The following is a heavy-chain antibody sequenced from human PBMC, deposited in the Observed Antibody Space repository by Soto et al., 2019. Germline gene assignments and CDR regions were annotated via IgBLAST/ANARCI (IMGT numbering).Heavy chain of an antibody. CDR2: IKQDGSEK. CDR1: GFTFSSYW. CDR3: ARTALEARWFDP. V-gene: IGHV3-7*03. J-gene: IGHJ5*02. Sequence: EVQVVESGGGLVQPGGSLRLSCAASGFTFSSYWMSWVRQAPGKGLEWVANIKQDGSEKYYVDSVKGRFTISRDNAKNSLYPQMNSLRPDDTAVYYCARTALEARWFDPWGQGTLVTVSS. D-gene: IGHD3-16*02.